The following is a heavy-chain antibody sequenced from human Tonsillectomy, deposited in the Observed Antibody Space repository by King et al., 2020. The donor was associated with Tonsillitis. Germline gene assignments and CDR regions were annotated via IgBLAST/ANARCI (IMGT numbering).Heavy chain of an antibody. Sequence: VQLVESGGGLVQPGGSLRLSCAASGFTFSSYWMHWVRQAPGKGLVWVSRINSDGSSTSYADSVKGRFTISRDNAKNTLYLQMNSLRAEDTAVYYCTRDLCSGGRCYSEYYFGMDVWGQGTTVTVSS. CDR3: TRDLCSGGRCYSEYYFGMDV. CDR1: GFTFSSYW. CDR2: INSDGSST. J-gene: IGHJ6*02. D-gene: IGHD2-15*01. V-gene: IGHV3-74*01.